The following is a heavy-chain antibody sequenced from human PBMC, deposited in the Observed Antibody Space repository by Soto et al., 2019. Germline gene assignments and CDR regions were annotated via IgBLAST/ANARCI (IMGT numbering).Heavy chain of an antibody. D-gene: IGHD2-2*01. CDR1: GGTFSSYA. CDR2: IIPVFATT. V-gene: IGHV1-69*01. CDR3: AISGLRSCSSVRCYPYFDY. Sequence: QVQVVQSGSEVKKPRSSVKVSCKPSGGTFSSYAVKWVRQAPGQGLEWMRVIIPVFATTHHAQNSHGRGTITADETTSTAYLETSSVRPADTAAYYCAISGLRSCSSVRCYPYFDYWGQGTLVTVSA. J-gene: IGHJ4*02.